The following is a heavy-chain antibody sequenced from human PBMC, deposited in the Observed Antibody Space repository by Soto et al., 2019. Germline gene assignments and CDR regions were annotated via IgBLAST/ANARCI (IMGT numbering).Heavy chain of an antibody. D-gene: IGHD5-12*01. CDR1: GYTFTAYY. V-gene: IGHV1-2*04. CDR3: ARGERSGYAVDY. CDR2: INPNSGDA. J-gene: IGHJ4*02. Sequence: QVQLVQSGAEVKKPGASVKVSCKASGYTFTAYYIHWVRQAPGQGLEWMGRINPNSGDANHAQKFQGWVTMTRDTSISTAYMELSRLKSDDTAVYYCARGERSGYAVDYWGQGTLVTVSS.